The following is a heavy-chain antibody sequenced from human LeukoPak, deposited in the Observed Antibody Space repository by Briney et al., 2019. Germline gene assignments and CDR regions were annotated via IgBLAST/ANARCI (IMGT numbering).Heavy chain of an antibody. D-gene: IGHD2-2*01. Sequence: ASVKVSCKASGYTFTSYGISWVRQAPGQGLEWMGWISAYNGNTNYAQKFQGRVTITADKSTSTAYMELSSLRSEDTAVYYCARGLYFAGARGKYCSSTSCYGGYWGQGTLVTVSS. J-gene: IGHJ4*02. CDR2: ISAYNGNT. CDR1: GYTFTSYG. V-gene: IGHV1-18*01. CDR3: ARGLYFAGARGKYCSSTSCYGGY.